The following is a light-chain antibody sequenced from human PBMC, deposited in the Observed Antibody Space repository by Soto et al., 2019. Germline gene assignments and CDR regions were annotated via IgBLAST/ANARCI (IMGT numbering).Light chain of an antibody. CDR2: TNN. J-gene: IGLJ1*01. CDR3: AAWDDSLGAYV. Sequence: QSVLTQPPSASATPEQRVTISCSGSNSNIGTNTVNWYQQLPGTAPRLLIYTNNQRPSGVPQRFSGSKTGTSASLAIGGLQSEDGADYYCAAWDDSLGAYVFGTGTKVTVL. V-gene: IGLV1-44*01. CDR1: NSNIGTNT.